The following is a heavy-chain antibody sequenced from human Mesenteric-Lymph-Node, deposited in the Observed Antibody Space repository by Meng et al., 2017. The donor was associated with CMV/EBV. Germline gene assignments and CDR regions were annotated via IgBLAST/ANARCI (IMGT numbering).Heavy chain of an antibody. CDR3: AREIYYNDSHGPYY. V-gene: IGHV1-18*01. CDR2: LSSYNGNT. CDR1: GFTFTSFG. D-gene: IGHD3-22*01. Sequence: VQLGQAGRAVKKPGASGEGHCRTSGFTFTSFGFTWVRQAPGQGLAWMGWLSSYNGNTNYAQKFQDRVTMTADKSTNTAYMELRNLRSDDTSMYYCAREIYYNDSHGPYYCGQGTLVTVSS. J-gene: IGHJ4*02.